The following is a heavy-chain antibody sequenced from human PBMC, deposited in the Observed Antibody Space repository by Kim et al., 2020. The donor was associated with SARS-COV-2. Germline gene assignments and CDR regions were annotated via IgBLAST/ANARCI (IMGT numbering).Heavy chain of an antibody. J-gene: IGHJ6*02. CDR3: ARQGAPAGEYYYYYYGMDV. Sequence: GESLKISCKGSGYSFTSYWIGWVRQMPGKGLEWMGIIYPGDSDTRYSPSFQGQVTISADKSISTAYLQWSSLKASDTAMYYCARQGAPAGEYYYYYYGMDVWGQGTTVTVSS. V-gene: IGHV5-51*01. D-gene: IGHD6-13*01. CDR2: IYPGDSDT. CDR1: GYSFTSYW.